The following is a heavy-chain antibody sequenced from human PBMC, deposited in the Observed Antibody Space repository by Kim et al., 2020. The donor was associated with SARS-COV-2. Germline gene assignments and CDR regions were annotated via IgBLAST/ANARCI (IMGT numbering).Heavy chain of an antibody. J-gene: IGHJ4*02. Sequence: SNDYYADSVKSRLTISRVNCKNTLYLLMNSLRTEDTAVYYCSREGGNYFDYWGQGSLFTVSS. V-gene: IGHV3-30*01. CDR3: SREGGNYFDY. CDR2: SND.